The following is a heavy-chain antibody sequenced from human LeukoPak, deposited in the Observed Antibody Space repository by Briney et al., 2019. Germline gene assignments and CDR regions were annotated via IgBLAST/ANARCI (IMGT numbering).Heavy chain of an antibody. CDR1: GFTFSSYA. D-gene: IGHD2-8*01. CDR2: ISYDGSNK. J-gene: IGHJ6*02. CDR3: AREDVVLVDAVRYYYYGMDV. V-gene: IGHV3-30*01. Sequence: GGSLRLSCAASGFTFSSYAMHWVRQAPGKGLEGVAVISYDGSNKYYADSVKGRFTISRDNSKNTLYLQMNSLRAEDTAVYYCAREDVVLVDAVRYYYYGMDVWGQGTTVTVSS.